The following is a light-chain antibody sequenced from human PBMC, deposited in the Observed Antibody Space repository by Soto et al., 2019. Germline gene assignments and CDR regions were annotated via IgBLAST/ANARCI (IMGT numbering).Light chain of an antibody. V-gene: IGKV1-5*03. Sequence: DIQMTQSPSTLSASVGDRVTITCRASQSINSWLSWYQQKPGKAPNLLIYKASSLQSGVPSRFSGSGSGTEFTLTISSLQPEDFATYYCQQYNSFSKTFGQGTKVEI. J-gene: IGKJ1*01. CDR3: QQYNSFSKT. CDR1: QSINSW. CDR2: KAS.